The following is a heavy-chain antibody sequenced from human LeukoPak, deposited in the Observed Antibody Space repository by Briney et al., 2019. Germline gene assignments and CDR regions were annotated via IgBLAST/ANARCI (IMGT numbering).Heavy chain of an antibody. J-gene: IGHJ4*02. CDR2: MSALNGNT. Sequence: ASVKLSCKASGYTVTNYGISWVRQAPGQGLEWMGWMSALNGNTNYQHKFQGRVTMTTDTSKNTAYMELRSLRSDDTAMYYCARDSALLNNGDWYGGSDYWGQGTLVTVST. CDR1: GYTVTNYG. D-gene: IGHD4-17*01. CDR3: ARDSALLNNGDWYGGSDY. V-gene: IGHV1-18*01.